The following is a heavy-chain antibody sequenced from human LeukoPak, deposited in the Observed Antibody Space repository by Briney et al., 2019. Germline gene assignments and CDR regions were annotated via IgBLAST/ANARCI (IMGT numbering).Heavy chain of an antibody. CDR2: IYSGGST. CDR1: GFTVSSNY. D-gene: IGHD2-21*01. CDR3: ARVIPPSRYMDV. V-gene: IGHV3-53*01. Sequence: GSLRLSCAASGFTVSSNYMSWVRQAPGKGLEWVSVIYSGGSTYYADSVKGRFTISRDNSKNTLYLQMNSLRAEDTAVYYCARVIPPSRYMDVWGKGTTVTVPS. J-gene: IGHJ6*03.